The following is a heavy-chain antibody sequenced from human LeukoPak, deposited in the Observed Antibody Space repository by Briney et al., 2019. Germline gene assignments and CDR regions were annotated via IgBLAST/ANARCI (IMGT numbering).Heavy chain of an antibody. V-gene: IGHV4-39*01. Sequence: SETLFLTCTVSGGSISSSSYYWGWIRQPPGKGLEWVGSIYYSGSTYYNPSLKSRVTISVDTSKNQFSLKLSSVTAADTAVYYCARWDSSTSYNFAYWGQGTLVTVSS. J-gene: IGHJ4*02. CDR2: IYYSGST. CDR1: GGSISSSSYY. CDR3: ARWDSSTSYNFAY. D-gene: IGHD6-13*01.